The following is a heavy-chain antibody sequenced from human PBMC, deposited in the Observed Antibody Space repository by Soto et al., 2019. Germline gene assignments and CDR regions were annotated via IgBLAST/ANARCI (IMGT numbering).Heavy chain of an antibody. CDR1: GYTFSDYY. Sequence: GASVKVSCKASGYTFSDYYIHWVRQAPGQGLEWMAVTNPSADSASFPQKFQGRVTMTRDTSTSTAYMELNNLKSEDTAVYYCARQLSDPSGYYLDYWGQGTLVTVSS. J-gene: IGHJ4*02. CDR2: TNPSADSA. CDR3: ARQLSDPSGYYLDY. D-gene: IGHD3-22*01. V-gene: IGHV1-46*01.